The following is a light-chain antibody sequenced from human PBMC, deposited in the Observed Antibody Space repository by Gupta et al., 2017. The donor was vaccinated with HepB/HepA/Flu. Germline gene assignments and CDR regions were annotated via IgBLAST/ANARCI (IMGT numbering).Light chain of an antibody. CDR3: QQSYSTQT. CDR2: AGS. V-gene: IGKV1-39*01. J-gene: IGKJ4*01. Sequence: DIQMTQSPSSLSASVGDRVTITCRASQTIVKYLNWYQQKPGKAPKLLIYAGSSLQSWVPSRFSGSGSETDFTLTISRLQPEDFATYYCQQSYSTQTFGGGTRVEIK. CDR1: QTIVKY.